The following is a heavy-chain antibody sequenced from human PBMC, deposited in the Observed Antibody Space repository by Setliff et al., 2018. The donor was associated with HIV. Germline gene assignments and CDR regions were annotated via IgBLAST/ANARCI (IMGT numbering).Heavy chain of an antibody. CDR3: ARDGYSSSWYFDL. J-gene: IGHJ2*01. CDR2: ITSSSRTK. V-gene: IGHV3-48*01. D-gene: IGHD6-13*01. CDR1: GFTFSSYS. Sequence: GGSLRLSCAASGFTFSSYSMNWVRQAPGKGLEWVSYITSSSRTKYYADSVKGRFTISRDNAKNSLYLQMNSLRAEDTAVYYCARDGYSSSWYFDLRGRGTLVTVS.